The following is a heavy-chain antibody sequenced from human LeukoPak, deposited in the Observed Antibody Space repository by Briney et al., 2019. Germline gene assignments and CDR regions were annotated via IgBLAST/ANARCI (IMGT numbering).Heavy chain of an antibody. CDR3: AKALYYYGSGSYYNRPFDY. CDR2: IRYDGSNK. CDR1: GFTFSSYG. D-gene: IGHD3-10*01. V-gene: IGHV3-30*02. J-gene: IGHJ4*02. Sequence: PGGSLRLSCAASGFTFSSYGMHWVRQAPGKGLEWVAFIRYDGSNKYYADSVKGRFTISRDNSKNKLYLQMNSLRAEDTAVYYCAKALYYYGSGSYYNRPFDYWGQGTLVTVSS.